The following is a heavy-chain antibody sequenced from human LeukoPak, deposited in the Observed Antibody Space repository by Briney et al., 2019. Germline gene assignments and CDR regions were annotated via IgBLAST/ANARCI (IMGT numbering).Heavy chain of an antibody. CDR1: GFTVSSYW. D-gene: IGHD2-15*01. CDR3: ARDPLEVVVVATTGY. CDR2: IKQDESEK. J-gene: IGHJ4*02. V-gene: IGHV3-7*01. Sequence: PGGSLRLSCAASGFTVSSYWMSWVRQAPGKGLEWVANIKQDESEKYYVDSVKGRFTISRDNAKNSLYLQMNSLRPEDTAVYYCARDPLEVVVVATTGYWGQGTLVTVS.